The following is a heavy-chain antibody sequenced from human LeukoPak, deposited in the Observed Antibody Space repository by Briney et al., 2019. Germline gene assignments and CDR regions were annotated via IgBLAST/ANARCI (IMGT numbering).Heavy chain of an antibody. CDR1: GFTFSSYG. CDR2: IRYYGSNK. Sequence: PGGSLRLSCAASGFTFSSYGMHWVRQAPGKGLEWVAFIRYYGSNKYYADSVKGRFTISRDNSKNTLFLQMNSLRAEDTAVYYCAKAGNLGGSDYPYYYYMDVWGKGTTVTISS. CDR3: AKAGNLGGSDYPYYYYMDV. D-gene: IGHD1-26*01. J-gene: IGHJ6*03. V-gene: IGHV3-30*02.